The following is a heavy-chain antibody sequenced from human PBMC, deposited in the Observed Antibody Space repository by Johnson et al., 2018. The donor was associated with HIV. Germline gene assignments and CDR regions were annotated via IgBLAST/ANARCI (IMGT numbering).Heavy chain of an antibody. J-gene: IGHJ3*02. V-gene: IGHV3-66*02. Sequence: VQLVESGGGLVEPGGSLRLSCAASGFLFSNVWMNWVRQVPGKGLEWVSGIYSGGSTYYADSVRGRFTISRDNSRNTVFLQMIILRPKDTAMYYCASGVTARAPLLIWDQGTMVTVSS. CDR1: GFLFSNVW. D-gene: IGHD6-6*01. CDR3: ASGVTARAPLLI. CDR2: IYSGGST.